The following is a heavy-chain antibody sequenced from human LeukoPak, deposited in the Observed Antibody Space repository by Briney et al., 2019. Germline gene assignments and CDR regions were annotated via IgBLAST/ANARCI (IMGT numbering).Heavy chain of an antibody. CDR1: GYTFTSYD. CDR3: ARDDGSYSSSWYDAFDI. CDR2: MNPNSGNT. V-gene: IGHV1-8*01. D-gene: IGHD6-13*01. J-gene: IGHJ3*02. Sequence: ASVKVSCKASGYTFTSYDINWVRQATGQGLEWMGWMNPNSGNTGYAQKFQGRVTMTRDTSISTAYMELSRLRSDDTAVYYCARDDGSYSSSWYDAFDIWGQGTMVTVSS.